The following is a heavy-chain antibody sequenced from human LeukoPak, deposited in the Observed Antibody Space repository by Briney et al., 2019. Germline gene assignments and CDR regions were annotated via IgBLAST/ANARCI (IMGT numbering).Heavy chain of an antibody. J-gene: IGHJ4*02. Sequence: SETLSLTCTVSSGSISSSTYYWGWIRQPPGKGPEWIGDISYNGRTNYTPSLKSRVTISVDTSKNQFSLKLRFVTASDTAVYYCARQDIVATTDYWGQGTLITVSS. D-gene: IGHD5-12*01. CDR1: SGSISSSTYY. CDR3: ARQDIVATTDY. V-gene: IGHV4-39*01. CDR2: ISYNGRT.